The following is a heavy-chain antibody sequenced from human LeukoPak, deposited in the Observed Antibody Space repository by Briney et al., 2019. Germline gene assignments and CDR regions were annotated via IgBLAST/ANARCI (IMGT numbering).Heavy chain of an antibody. CDR3: ARDLWFGGPRGAFDI. CDR2: IYYNGIT. J-gene: IGHJ3*02. CDR1: SGSLSTFY. D-gene: IGHD3-10*01. Sequence: SETLSLTCTVSSGSLSTFYWSWIRQPPGKGLEWIGYIYYNGITNYNPSLKSRVTISVDTSNNQFSLKLTSVTAADTAVYYCARDLWFGGPRGAFDIWGQGTMVTVSS. V-gene: IGHV4-59*01.